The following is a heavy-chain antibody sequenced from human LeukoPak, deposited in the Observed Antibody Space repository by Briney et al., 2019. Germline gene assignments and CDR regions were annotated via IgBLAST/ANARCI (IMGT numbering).Heavy chain of an antibody. V-gene: IGHV1-2*04. CDR1: GYTFTGYY. CDR2: INPNSGGT. D-gene: IGHD3-22*01. Sequence: ASVKVSCKASGYTFTGYYMHWVRQAPGQGLEWMGWINPNSGGTNYAQKFQGWVTMTRDTPISTAYMELSRLRSDDTAVYYCARERVTMIVVGDGMDVWGQGTTVTVSS. J-gene: IGHJ6*02. CDR3: ARERVTMIVVGDGMDV.